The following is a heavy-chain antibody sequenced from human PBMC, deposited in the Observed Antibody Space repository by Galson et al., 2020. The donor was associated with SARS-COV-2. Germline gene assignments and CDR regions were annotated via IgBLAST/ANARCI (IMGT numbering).Heavy chain of an antibody. J-gene: IGHJ4*02. D-gene: IGHD3-10*01. CDR3: TTDQGFGEFNYFDY. CDR1: GFTLSNAW. Sequence: GDSLRLSCAASGFTLSNAWMSWVRQAPGKGPEWVGRITSKTDDGTTDYAAPVQGRFTISRDDSKNTLYLQMNSLQTEDTAVYYCTTDQGFGEFNYFDYWGQGTLVTVSS. V-gene: IGHV3-15*01. CDR2: ITSKTDDGTT.